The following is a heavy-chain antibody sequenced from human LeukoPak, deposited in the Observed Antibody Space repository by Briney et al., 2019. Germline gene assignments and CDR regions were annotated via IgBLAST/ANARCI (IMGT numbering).Heavy chain of an antibody. CDR3: ARAPRNSSGWYGDACDI. Sequence: GASVKVSCKASGHTFPNFNIHTVRQAPGQGLEWMGIINPSGGSTSYAQKFQGRVTMTRDTSTSTVYMELSSLRSEDTAVYYCARAPRNSSGWYGDACDISGQGTMVTVSS. V-gene: IGHV1-46*01. CDR2: INPSGGST. J-gene: IGHJ3*02. CDR1: GHTFPNFN. D-gene: IGHD6-19*01.